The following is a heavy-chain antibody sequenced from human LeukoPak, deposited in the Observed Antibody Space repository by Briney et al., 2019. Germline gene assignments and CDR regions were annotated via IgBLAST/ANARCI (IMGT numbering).Heavy chain of an antibody. CDR3: ARGSGSYLTPPGY. CDR2: IYHSGST. CDR1: GDSISNTHW. Sequence: SETLSLICAVSGDSISNTHWWTWVRQPPGEGLEWIGEIYHSGSTNYNPSLKSRVTISVDKSKNQFSLKLSSVTAADTAVYYCARGSGSYLTPPGYWGQGTLVTVSS. J-gene: IGHJ4*02. V-gene: IGHV4-4*02. D-gene: IGHD1-26*01.